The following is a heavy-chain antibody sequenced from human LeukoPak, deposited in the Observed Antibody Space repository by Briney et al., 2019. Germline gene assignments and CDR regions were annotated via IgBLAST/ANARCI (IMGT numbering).Heavy chain of an antibody. CDR2: ISYDGSNK. CDR1: GFTFSSYA. CDR3: VKGGAYTTSSNFDY. J-gene: IGHJ4*02. D-gene: IGHD6-6*01. Sequence: GRSLRLSCAASGFTFSSYAMHWVRQAPGKGLEWVAVISYDGSNKYYADSVKGRFTISRDNSKKTLYLQMTSLRAEDTAIYYCVKGGAYTTSSNFDYWGQGTLVTVSS. V-gene: IGHV3-30*14.